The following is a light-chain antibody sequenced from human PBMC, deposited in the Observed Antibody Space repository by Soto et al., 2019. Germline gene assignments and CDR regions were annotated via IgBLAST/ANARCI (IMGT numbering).Light chain of an antibody. V-gene: IGKV3-20*01. Sequence: DIVLTQSPGTLSLSPGERATLSCRASQSVSSNYLAWYQQKPGQAPRLLIYGASTRATGVPDRFSGSGSGTDFTLTISRLEPEDFAVYYCHQYNSWPRGTFGPGTKVEIK. J-gene: IGKJ3*01. CDR1: QSVSSNY. CDR2: GAS. CDR3: HQYNSWPRGT.